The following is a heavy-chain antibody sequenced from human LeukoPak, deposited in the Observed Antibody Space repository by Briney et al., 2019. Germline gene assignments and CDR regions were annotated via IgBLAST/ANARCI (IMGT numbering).Heavy chain of an antibody. CDR2: ISRDGGST. D-gene: IGHD3/OR15-3a*01. CDR1: GFTFDDYA. Sequence: GSLRLSCAASGFTFDDYAMHWVRQAPGKGPEWISVISRDGGSTYYADSVRGRFTISRDNSKNSLYLQMNSLRAEDTAVYYCAKIFFIAIVGPFDNWGQGTLVTVSS. V-gene: IGHV3-43D*03. J-gene: IGHJ4*02. CDR3: AKIFFIAIVGPFDN.